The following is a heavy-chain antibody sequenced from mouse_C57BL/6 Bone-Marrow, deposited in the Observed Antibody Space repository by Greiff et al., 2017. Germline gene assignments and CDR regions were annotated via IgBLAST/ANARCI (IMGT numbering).Heavy chain of an antibody. V-gene: IGHV1-42*01. CDR3: APDYYGSSAGFAY. D-gene: IGHD1-1*01. CDR1: GYSFTGYY. CDR2: INPSTGGT. Sequence: VQLQQSGPELVKPGASVKISCKASGYSFTGYYMNWVKQSPEKSLEWIGEINPSTGGTTYNQKFKAKATLTVDKSSSTAYMQLKSLTSEDSAVYYCAPDYYGSSAGFAYWGQGTLVTVSA. J-gene: IGHJ3*01.